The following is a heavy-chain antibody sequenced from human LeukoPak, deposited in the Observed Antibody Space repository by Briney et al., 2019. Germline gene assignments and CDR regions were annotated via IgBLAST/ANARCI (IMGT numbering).Heavy chain of an antibody. CDR3: ARQHSSSNNLMEY. CDR1: GFTFSNYA. CDR2: ISATGGTT. Sequence: PGGSLRLSCAASGFTFSNYAMTWVRQAPGKGLEWVSTISATGGTTYYADSVKGRFTASRDSSKNTPYLQMISLRAEDTAVYYCARQHSSSNNLMEYWGQGTLVTVSS. J-gene: IGHJ4*02. D-gene: IGHD6-13*01. V-gene: IGHV3-23*01.